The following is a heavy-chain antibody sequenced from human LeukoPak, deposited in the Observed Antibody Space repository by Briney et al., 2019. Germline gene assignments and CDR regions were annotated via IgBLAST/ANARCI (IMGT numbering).Heavy chain of an antibody. J-gene: IGHJ5*02. CDR1: GGSISSSSYY. Sequence: SETLSLTCTVSGGSISSSSYYWGWIRQPPGKGLEWIGSIYYSGSTYYNPSLKSRVTISVDTSKNQFSLKLSSVTAADTAVYYCARDKAQAIFGVVISSGRFDPWGQGTLVTVSS. CDR2: IYYSGST. CDR3: ARDKAQAIFGVVISSGRFDP. D-gene: IGHD3-3*01. V-gene: IGHV4-39*07.